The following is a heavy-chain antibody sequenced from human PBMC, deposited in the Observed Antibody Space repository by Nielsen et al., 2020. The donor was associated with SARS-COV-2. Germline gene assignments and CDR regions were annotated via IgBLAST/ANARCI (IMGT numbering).Heavy chain of an antibody. J-gene: IGHJ4*02. D-gene: IGHD3-10*01. CDR1: GFTFSDSY. CDR3: ANGVRGAY. Sequence: GGSLRLSCAASGFTFSDSYMSWIRQAPGKGLEWLSYISSSSRYTNYADSVKGRLTISRDNAQKSVYLQMNSLRAEDTAVYYCANGVRGAYWGQGTLVTVSS. CDR2: ISSSSRYT. V-gene: IGHV3-11*03.